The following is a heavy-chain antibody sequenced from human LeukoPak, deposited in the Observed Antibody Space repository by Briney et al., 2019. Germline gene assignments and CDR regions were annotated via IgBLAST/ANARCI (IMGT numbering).Heavy chain of an antibody. CDR2: ISAYNGNT. CDR3: ARTRPTDSYASGSVNWFDP. D-gene: IGHD3-10*01. V-gene: IGHV1-18*04. Sequence: ASVKVSCKASGYTFTGYYMHWVRQAPGQGLEWMGWISAYNGNTNYAQKHQGRVTMTTDTSTSTAYKELRSLRSDDTAVYYCARTRPTDSYASGSVNWFDPWGQGTLVTVSS. CDR1: GYTFTGYY. J-gene: IGHJ5*02.